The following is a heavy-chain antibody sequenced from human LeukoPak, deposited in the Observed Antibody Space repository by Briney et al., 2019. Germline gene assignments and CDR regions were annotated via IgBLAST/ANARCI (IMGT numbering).Heavy chain of an antibody. CDR2: INPNSGGT. CDR1: GYTFTGYY. V-gene: IGHV1-2*02. Sequence: ASVKVSCKASGYTFTGYYMHWVRQAPGQGLEWMGWINPNSGGTNYAQKFQGRVTMTRDTSISTAYMELSRLRSDDTAVCYCASGRNWNDANDAFDIWGQGTMVTVSS. J-gene: IGHJ3*02. D-gene: IGHD1-1*01. CDR3: ASGRNWNDANDAFDI.